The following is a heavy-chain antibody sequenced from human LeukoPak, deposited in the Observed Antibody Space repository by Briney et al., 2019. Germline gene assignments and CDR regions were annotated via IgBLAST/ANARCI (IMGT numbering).Heavy chain of an antibody. CDR1: GYTFTSYG. CDR3: ARDRIAAAVLDY. J-gene: IGHJ4*02. D-gene: IGHD6-13*01. CDR2: INPYHGKT. V-gene: IGHV1-18*01. Sequence: ASVKVSCKASGYTFTSYGFSWVRQAPGQGLEWMGWINPYHGKTKYAQKFQGRVTMTTDTSTNTAHMELRSLTSDDTAVYFCARDRIAAAVLDYWGQGTLVTVSS.